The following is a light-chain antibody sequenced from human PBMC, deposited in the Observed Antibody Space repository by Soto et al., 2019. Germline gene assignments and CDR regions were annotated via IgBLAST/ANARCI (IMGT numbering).Light chain of an antibody. J-gene: IGKJ1*01. CDR1: QSVSSY. CDR3: QQRSNWPWT. Sequence: EIVLTQSPATLSLSPGERATLSCRASQSVSSYLAWYQQKPGQAPRLLIYDASNRATGIPARCSGSGYATDVTLTISSLEPEDFAVYYCQQRSNWPWTFGVWTKVEIK. V-gene: IGKV3-11*01. CDR2: DAS.